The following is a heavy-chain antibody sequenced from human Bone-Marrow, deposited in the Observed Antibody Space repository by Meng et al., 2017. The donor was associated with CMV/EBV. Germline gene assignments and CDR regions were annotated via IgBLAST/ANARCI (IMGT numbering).Heavy chain of an antibody. V-gene: IGHV3-21*01. CDR3: ARVSGEDIVVVPAAPGHYGMDF. J-gene: IGHJ6*01. D-gene: IGHD2-2*01. CDR2: ISSSSSYI. CDR1: GFTFSSYS. Sequence: GGSLRLSCAASGFTFSSYSMNWVRQAPGKGLEWVSSISSSSSYIYHADSVKGRFTISRENAKNSLFLQMNSLRAEDTAVYYCARVSGEDIVVVPAAPGHYGMDFWGQGTTVTGSS.